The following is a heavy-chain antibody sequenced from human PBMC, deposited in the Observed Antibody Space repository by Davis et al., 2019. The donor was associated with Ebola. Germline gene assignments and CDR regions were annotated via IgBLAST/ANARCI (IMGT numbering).Heavy chain of an antibody. J-gene: IGHJ6*02. V-gene: IGHV1-24*01. Sequence: AASVKVSCKVSGYTFTELSMHWVRQAPGKGLEWMGGFDPEDGETIYAQKFQGRVTMTEDTSTDTAYMELSSLRSEDTAVYYCATDGWNSFREGVRYYYYGMDVWGQGTTVTVSS. CDR1: GYTFTELS. CDR3: ATDGWNSFREGVRYYYYGMDV. D-gene: IGHD1-7*01. CDR2: FDPEDGET.